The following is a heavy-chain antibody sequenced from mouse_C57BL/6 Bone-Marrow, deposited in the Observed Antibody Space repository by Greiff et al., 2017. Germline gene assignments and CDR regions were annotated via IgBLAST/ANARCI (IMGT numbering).Heavy chain of an antibody. Sequence: QVQLKQPGAELVKPGASVKLSCKASGYTFTSYWMHWVKQRPGRGLEWIGRIDPNSGGTKYNEKFKSKATLTVDKPSSTAYMQLSSLTSEDSAVYYCAREGVFPYWYFDVWGTGTTVTVSS. V-gene: IGHV1-72*01. CDR2: IDPNSGGT. CDR3: AREGVFPYWYFDV. J-gene: IGHJ1*03. CDR1: GYTFTSYW.